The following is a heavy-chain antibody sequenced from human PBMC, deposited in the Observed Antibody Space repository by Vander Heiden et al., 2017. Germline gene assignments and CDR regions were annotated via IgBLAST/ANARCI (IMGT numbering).Heavy chain of an antibody. J-gene: IGHJ4*02. Sequence: EVQLVQSGAEVKKPGDSLKISCQGSGYSFTNFWIGWVPQLPRKGLEWMGISYPGDSDTRYSPSFQGQVTISADKSISTAYLQWSSLKAADTAIYYCARRCSSTSCLFDYWGQGTLVTVSS. CDR1: GYSFTNFW. D-gene: IGHD2-2*01. CDR2: SYPGDSDT. CDR3: ARRCSSTSCLFDY. V-gene: IGHV5-51*03.